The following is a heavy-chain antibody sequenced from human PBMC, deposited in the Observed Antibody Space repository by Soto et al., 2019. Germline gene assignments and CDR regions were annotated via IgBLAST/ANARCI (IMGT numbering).Heavy chain of an antibody. V-gene: IGHV3-73*01. D-gene: IGHD5-12*01. CDR3: TRPALVDIVDNWFDP. CDR1: GFTFSGSA. CDR2: IGSKANSYAT. J-gene: IGHJ5*02. Sequence: EVQLVESGGGLVQPGGSLRLSCAASGFTFSGSAMHWVRQASGKGLEWVGRIGSKANSYATAYAASVKGRFTISRDDSKNTAYLQMNSLKTEDTAVYYCTRPALVDIVDNWFDPWGQGTLVTVSS.